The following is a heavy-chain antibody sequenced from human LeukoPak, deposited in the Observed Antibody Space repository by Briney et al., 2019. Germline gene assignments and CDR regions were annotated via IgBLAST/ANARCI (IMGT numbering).Heavy chain of an antibody. CDR1: GLTVSSNY. V-gene: IGHV3-66*01. J-gene: IGHJ4*02. CDR3: ARVPNPYYYDSSGYYGRTFDY. Sequence: GGSLRLSCAASGLTVSSNYMNWVRQAPGKGLEWVSVIYSGGSTYYADSVKGRFTISRDNSKNTLYLQMNSLRAEDTAVYYCARVPNPYYYDSSGYYGRTFDYWGQGTLVTVSS. D-gene: IGHD3-22*01. CDR2: IYSGGST.